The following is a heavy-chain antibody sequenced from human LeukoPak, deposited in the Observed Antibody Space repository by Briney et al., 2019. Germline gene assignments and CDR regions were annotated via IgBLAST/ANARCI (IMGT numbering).Heavy chain of an antibody. Sequence: ASVKVSCKASGYTFTGYYMHWVRQAPGQGLEWMGWINPNSGGTNYAQKFQGRVTMTRDTSISTAYMELSRLRSDDTAVYYCARDKQLDLNALDIWGQGTMVTVSS. CDR1: GYTFTGYY. CDR2: INPNSGGT. CDR3: ARDKQLDLNALDI. V-gene: IGHV1-2*02. D-gene: IGHD1-1*01. J-gene: IGHJ3*02.